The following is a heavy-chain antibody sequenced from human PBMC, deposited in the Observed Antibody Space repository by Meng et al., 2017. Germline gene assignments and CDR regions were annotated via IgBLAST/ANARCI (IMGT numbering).Heavy chain of an antibody. CDR2: IKPDGTMT. J-gene: IGHJ5*02. CDR3: ARSDWFDP. CDR1: GFTFRNYW. Sequence: VHLVESGGVLVQSGGSLRLSCTAPGFTFRNYWMHWVRQAPGKGLVWFSRIKPDGTMTVYADSVKGRFTISRDNAKNTLYLQMNSLRSDDTAVYYCARSDWFDPWGQGTLVTVSS. V-gene: IGHV3-74*01.